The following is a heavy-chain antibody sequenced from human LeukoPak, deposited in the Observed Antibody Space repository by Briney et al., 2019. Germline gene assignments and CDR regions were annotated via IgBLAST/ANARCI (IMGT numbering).Heavy chain of an antibody. CDR3: AKGSRVGEYFDY. Sequence: GGSLRLSCAASGFTFSSYALSWGRPASGKGLEWGSAISGSGGSTYYADSVKGRFTISRDNSKNTLYLQMNSLRAEDTAVYYCAKGSRVGEYFDYWGQGTLVTVSS. D-gene: IGHD1-26*01. V-gene: IGHV3-23*01. CDR2: ISGSGGST. CDR1: GFTFSSYA. J-gene: IGHJ4*02.